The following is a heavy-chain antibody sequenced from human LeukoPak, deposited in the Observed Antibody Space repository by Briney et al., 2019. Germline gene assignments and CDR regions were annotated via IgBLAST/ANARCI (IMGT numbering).Heavy chain of an antibody. CDR1: GFTFSSYA. J-gene: IGHJ4*02. Sequence: GGSLRLSCAASGFTFSSYAMSWVRQAPGKGLEWVSAISGSGGSTYYADSVKGRFTISRDNSKNTLYLQMNSLRAEDTAVYYCAAKYDFWSGYYFLVYWGQGTLVTVSS. CDR2: ISGSGGST. V-gene: IGHV3-23*01. CDR3: AAKYDFWSGYYFLVY. D-gene: IGHD3-3*01.